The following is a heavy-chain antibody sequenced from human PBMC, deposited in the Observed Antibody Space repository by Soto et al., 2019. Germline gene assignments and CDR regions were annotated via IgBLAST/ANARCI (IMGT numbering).Heavy chain of an antibody. J-gene: IGHJ3*02. CDR1: GGSFSGYY. CDR2: INHSGST. Sequence: SETLSLTCAVYGGSFSGYYWSWIRQPPGKGLEWIGEINHSGSTNYNPSLKSRVTISVDTSKNQFSLKLSSVTAADTAVYYCARERVVPAAKGAFDIWGQGTMVTVSS. D-gene: IGHD2-2*01. CDR3: ARERVVPAAKGAFDI. V-gene: IGHV4-34*01.